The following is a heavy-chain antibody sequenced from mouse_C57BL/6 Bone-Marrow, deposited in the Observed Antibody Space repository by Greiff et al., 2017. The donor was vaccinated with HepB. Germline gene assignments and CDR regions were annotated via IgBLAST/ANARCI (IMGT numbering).Heavy chain of an antibody. J-gene: IGHJ2*01. CDR3: ARGDGYYVGY. V-gene: IGHV5-17*01. Sequence: DVMLVESGGGLVKPGGSLKLSCAASGFTFSDYGMHWVRQAPEKGLEWVAYISSGSSTIYYADTVKGRFTISRDNAKNTLFLQMTSLRSEDTAMYYCARGDGYYVGYWGQGTTLTVSS. CDR1: GFTFSDYG. CDR2: ISSGSSTI. D-gene: IGHD2-3*01.